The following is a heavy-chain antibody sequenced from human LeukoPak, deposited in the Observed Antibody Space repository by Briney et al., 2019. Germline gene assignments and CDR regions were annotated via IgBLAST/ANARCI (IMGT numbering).Heavy chain of an antibody. J-gene: IGHJ5*02. V-gene: IGHV1-69*05. CDR3: ARADIVVVPAAIDNWFDP. D-gene: IGHD2-2*01. CDR1: GGTFSSYA. Sequence: ASVTVSCKASGGTFSSYAISWVRQAPGQGLEWMGGIIPIFGTANYAQKFQGRVTITTDESTSTAYMELSSLRSEDTAVYYCARADIVVVPAAIDNWFDPWGQGTLVTVSS. CDR2: IIPIFGTA.